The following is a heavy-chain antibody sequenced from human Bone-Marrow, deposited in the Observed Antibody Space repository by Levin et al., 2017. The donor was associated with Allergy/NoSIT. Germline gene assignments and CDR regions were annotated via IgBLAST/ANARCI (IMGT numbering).Heavy chain of an antibody. J-gene: IGHJ4*02. D-gene: IGHD6-13*01. CDR2: MYHSGST. CDR1: GYSISTGYY. V-gene: IGHV4-38-2*01. CDR3: ARIGLPAAGRIDY. Sequence: GSLRLSCAVSGYSISTGYYWGWIRQPPGKGLEWIGSMYHSGSTYYNPSLKSRVTISVDTSKNQFSLNLSSVTAADTAVYYCARIGLPAAGRIDYWGQGILVTVSS.